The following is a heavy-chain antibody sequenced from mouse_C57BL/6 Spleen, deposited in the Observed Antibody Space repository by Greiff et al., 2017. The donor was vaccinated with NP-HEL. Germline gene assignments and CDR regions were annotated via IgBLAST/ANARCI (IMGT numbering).Heavy chain of an antibody. CDR2: IHPNSGST. CDR1: GYTFTSYW. V-gene: IGHV1-64*01. D-gene: IGHD2-3*01. J-gene: IGHJ3*01. CDR3: ARSYDGYYAWFAY. Sequence: HVQLQQPGAELVKPGASVKLSCKASGYTFTSYWMHWVKQRPGQGLEWIGMIHPNSGSTNYNEKFKSKATLTVDKSSSTAYLQLSSLTSEDSAVYYCARSYDGYYAWFAYWGQGTLVTVSA.